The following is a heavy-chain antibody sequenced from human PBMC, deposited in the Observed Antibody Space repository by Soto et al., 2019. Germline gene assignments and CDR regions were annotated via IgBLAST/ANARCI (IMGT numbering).Heavy chain of an antibody. V-gene: IGHV3-48*03. CDR1: GFTFSSYE. CDR2: ISSSGSTI. D-gene: IGHD3-10*01. J-gene: IGHJ6*02. CDR3: ARDLRDYYGSGSYLGGYYYYYGMDV. Sequence: GGSLRLSXAASGFTFSSYEMNWVRQAPGKGLEWVSYISSSGSTIYYADSVKGRFTISRDNAKNSLYLQMNSLRAEDTAVYYCARDLRDYYGSGSYLGGYYYYYGMDVWGQGTTVTVSS.